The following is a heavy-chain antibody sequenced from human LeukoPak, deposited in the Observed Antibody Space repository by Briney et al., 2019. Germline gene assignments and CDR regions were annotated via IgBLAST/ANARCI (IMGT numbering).Heavy chain of an antibody. D-gene: IGHD3-22*01. Sequence: GASVKVSCKASGYSFTSHYMHWVRQAPGQGLEWMGLINPSGSSTLYAQKFQGRVTMTTDTSTSTAYMELRSLRSDDTAVYYCARAWYYYDSSGYYSEGAGYDYWGQGTLVTVSS. CDR1: GYSFTSHY. J-gene: IGHJ4*02. V-gene: IGHV1-46*01. CDR2: INPSGSST. CDR3: ARAWYYYDSSGYYSEGAGYDY.